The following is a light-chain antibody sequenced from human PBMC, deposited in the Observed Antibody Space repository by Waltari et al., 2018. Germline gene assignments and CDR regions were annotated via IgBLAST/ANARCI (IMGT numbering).Light chain of an antibody. J-gene: IGLJ1*01. CDR2: DVS. CDR3: CSYAGRYTYV. Sequence: QSALTQPRSVSGSPGQSVTLSCTGASRDVGGYNYVSWYQQPPGKAPKLMIYDVSKRPSGVPDRSSGSKSGDTASLTISGLRAEDEADYYCCSYAGRYTYVFGTGTKVTVL. V-gene: IGLV2-11*01. CDR1: SRDVGGYNY.